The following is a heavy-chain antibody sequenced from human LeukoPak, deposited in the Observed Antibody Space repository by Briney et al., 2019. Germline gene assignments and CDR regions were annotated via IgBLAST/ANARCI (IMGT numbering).Heavy chain of an antibody. V-gene: IGHV3-7*01. D-gene: IGHD4-17*01. CDR1: GFTFTTYW. CDR3: XXXXXNGAXTGSXFXX. CDR2: INPEGSQR. J-gene: IGHJ4*02. Sequence: GGSLRLSCSASGFTFTTYWMTWVRQGPGKGLEWVAHINPEGSQRNYVDSVKGRFAISRDNAKNSLYLQMDSLTDEDTAVYYXXXXXXNGAXTGSXFXXWGXGTLVTVSS.